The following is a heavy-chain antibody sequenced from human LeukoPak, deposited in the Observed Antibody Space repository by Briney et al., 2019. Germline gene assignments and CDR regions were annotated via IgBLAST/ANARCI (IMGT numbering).Heavy chain of an antibody. CDR3: ARGTPGSGSYYYYGMDV. CDR2: MNPNSGNT. Sequence: ASVKVSCKASGYTFTSYDINWVRQATGQGLEWIGWMNPNSGNTGYAQKFQGRVTMTRNTSISTAYMELSSLRSEDTAVYYCARGTPGSGSYYYYGMDVWGQGTTVTVSS. D-gene: IGHD1-26*01. J-gene: IGHJ6*02. V-gene: IGHV1-8*01. CDR1: GYTFTSYD.